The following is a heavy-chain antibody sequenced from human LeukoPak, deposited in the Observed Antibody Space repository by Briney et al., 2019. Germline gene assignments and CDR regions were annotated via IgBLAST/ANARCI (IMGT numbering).Heavy chain of an antibody. J-gene: IGHJ2*01. CDR1: GGTFSSYA. CDR2: IIPIFGTA. Sequence: ASVKDSCKASGGTFSSYAISWVRQAPGQGLEWMGGIIPIFGTANYAQKFQGRVTITADESTSTAYMELGSLRSEDTAVYYCARRAADGYNWWYFDLWGRGTLVTVSS. D-gene: IGHD5-24*01. CDR3: ARRAADGYNWWYFDL. V-gene: IGHV1-69*13.